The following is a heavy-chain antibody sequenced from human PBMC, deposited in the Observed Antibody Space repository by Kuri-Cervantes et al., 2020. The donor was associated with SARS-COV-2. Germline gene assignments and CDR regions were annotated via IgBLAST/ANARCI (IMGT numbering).Heavy chain of an antibody. D-gene: IGHD1-14*01. J-gene: IGHJ4*02. CDR2: ISWNSGSI. V-gene: IGHV3-9*01. CDR3: ARDPLTHFDY. Sequence: LSLTCAASGFTFDDYAMHWVRQAPGKGLEWVSGISWNSGSIGYADSVKGRFTISRDNAKNSLYLQMNSLRAEDTAVYYCARDPLTHFDYWGQGTLVTVSS. CDR1: GFTFDDYA.